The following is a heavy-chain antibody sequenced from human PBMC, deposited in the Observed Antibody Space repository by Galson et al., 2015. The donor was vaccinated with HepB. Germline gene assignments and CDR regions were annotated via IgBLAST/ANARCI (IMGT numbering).Heavy chain of an antibody. CDR2: IIPILGIA. V-gene: IGHV1-69*04. Sequence: SVKVSCKASGGTFSSYAISWVRQAPGQGLEWMGRIIPILGIANYAQKFQGRVTITADKSTSTAYMELSSLRSEDTAVYYCAMRDSSSYYYYYYYMDVWGKGTTVTVSS. CDR3: AMRDSSSYYYYYYYMDV. D-gene: IGHD6-6*01. J-gene: IGHJ6*03. CDR1: GGTFSSYA.